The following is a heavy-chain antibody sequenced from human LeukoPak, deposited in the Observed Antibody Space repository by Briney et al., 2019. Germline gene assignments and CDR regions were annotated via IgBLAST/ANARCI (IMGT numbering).Heavy chain of an antibody. CDR1: GGSISSYY. CDR3: ARVTHTAMVRGYYYMDV. Sequence: SETLSLTCTASGGSISSYYWSWIRQPPGKGLEWIGYINYSGSTNYNPSLKSRVTISVETTKNQFSPKLSSVTAADTAVYYCARVTHTAMVRGYYYMDVWGKGTTVTVSS. D-gene: IGHD5-18*01. CDR2: INYSGST. J-gene: IGHJ6*03. V-gene: IGHV4-59*01.